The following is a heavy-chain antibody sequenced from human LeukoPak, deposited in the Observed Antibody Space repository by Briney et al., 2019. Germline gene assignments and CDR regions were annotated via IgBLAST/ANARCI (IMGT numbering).Heavy chain of an antibody. CDR1: GYSFTNYW. CDR3: ARGGGAHNWFDP. Sequence: GESLKISCKGSGYSFTNYWISWVRQLPREGLEWMVRIDPSDSYTNYSPSFQGHVTISADKSISTAYLQWSSLKASDTALYYSARGGGAHNWFDPWGQGTLVTVSS. V-gene: IGHV5-10-1*01. D-gene: IGHD1-26*01. CDR2: IDPSDSYT. J-gene: IGHJ5*02.